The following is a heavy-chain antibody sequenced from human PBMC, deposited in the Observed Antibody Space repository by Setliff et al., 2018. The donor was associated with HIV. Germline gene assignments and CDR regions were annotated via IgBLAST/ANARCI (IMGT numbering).Heavy chain of an antibody. Sequence: ASVKVSCKASGYTFTYLFIHWVRLAPGRGLEWMGVINPKSGDTNYAQKFQGRVTMTRDTSISTAYMELDRLGSDDTAVYYCVRDPRFSGYAQAFDFWGQGSL. J-gene: IGHJ4*02. V-gene: IGHV1-2*02. CDR2: INPKSGDT. D-gene: IGHD5-12*01. CDR1: GYTFTYLF. CDR3: VRDPRFSGYAQAFDF.